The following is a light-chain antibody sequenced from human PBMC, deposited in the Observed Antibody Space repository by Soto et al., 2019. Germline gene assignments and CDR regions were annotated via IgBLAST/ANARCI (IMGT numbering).Light chain of an antibody. V-gene: IGKV3-20*01. J-gene: IGKJ1*01. CDR1: QSVSNNY. Sequence: EIVLTPSLGTLSLSPVERATLSCRASQSVSNNYLAWYQQKPGQAPRLLIYGASKRATGIPDRFSGSGSGTDFTLTISRLEPEDFAVYCCQKYGSSPRTCGQGNKGDIK. CDR3: QKYGSSPRT. CDR2: GAS.